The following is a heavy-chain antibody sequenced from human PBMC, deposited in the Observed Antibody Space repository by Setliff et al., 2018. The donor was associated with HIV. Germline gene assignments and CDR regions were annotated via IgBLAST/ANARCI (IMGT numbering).Heavy chain of an antibody. J-gene: IGHJ2*01. CDR1: GGSIGSHY. D-gene: IGHD5-18*01. CDR2: IYYGGST. Sequence: SETLSLTCSVSGGSIGSHYWTWIRQPPGKGLEWIGFIYYGGSTNYNPSLKSRVTISVDTSRAQFSLKLTSVTTADSAVYYCARRMGHSGRGYSYLKGFWYFDLWGRGTLVTVSS. CDR3: ARRMGHSGRGYSYLKGFWYFDL. V-gene: IGHV4-59*11.